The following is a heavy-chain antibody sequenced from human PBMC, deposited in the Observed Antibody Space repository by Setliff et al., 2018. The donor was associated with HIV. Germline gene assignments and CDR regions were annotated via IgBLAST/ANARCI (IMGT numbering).Heavy chain of an antibody. CDR3: ARVPPLRAFGGVISLYYFDY. CDR2: IYYSGST. V-gene: IGHV4-31*03. CDR1: GGSISSGGYY. Sequence: TSETLSLTCTVSGGSISSGGYYWSWIRQHPGKGLEWIGYIYYSGSTCYNPSLKSRVTISVDTSKNQFSLKLSSVTAADTAVYYCARVPPLRAFGGVISLYYFDYWGQGTLVTVSS. D-gene: IGHD3-16*02. J-gene: IGHJ4*02.